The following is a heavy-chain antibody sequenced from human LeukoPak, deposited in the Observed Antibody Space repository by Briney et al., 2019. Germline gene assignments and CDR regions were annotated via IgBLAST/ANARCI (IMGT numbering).Heavy chain of an antibody. Sequence: GASVKVSCKASGYTFTSYYKHWVRQAPGQGLEWMGIINPSGGSTSYAQKFQGRVTMTRDTSTSTVYMELSSLRSEDTAVYYCASYGDPPTGLVYWGQGTLVTVSS. D-gene: IGHD4-17*01. J-gene: IGHJ4*02. CDR1: GYTFTSYY. V-gene: IGHV1-46*01. CDR2: INPSGGST. CDR3: ASYGDPPTGLVY.